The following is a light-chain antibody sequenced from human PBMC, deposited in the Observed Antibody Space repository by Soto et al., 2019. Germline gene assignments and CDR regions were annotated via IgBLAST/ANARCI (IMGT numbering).Light chain of an antibody. V-gene: IGKV3D-11*02. Sequence: EIVLTQSPATLSLSAWERATLSCRASQSVSSWLAWYQQKPGQAPKLLIYDASNRATGIPARFGGSGSGTEFSPPISSLQHEDFAVSYCQQRSNWHPVLTFGAGTKVDI. CDR2: DAS. J-gene: IGKJ4*01. CDR3: QQRSNWHPVLT. CDR1: QSVSSW.